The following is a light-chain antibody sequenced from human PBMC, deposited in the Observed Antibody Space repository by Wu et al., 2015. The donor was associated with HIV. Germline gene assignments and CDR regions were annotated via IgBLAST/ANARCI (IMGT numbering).Light chain of an antibody. Sequence: EIILTQSPGLLSVSVGDSVTLSCRASQTITGNYLAWYQQKLGQAPRLLIYETSNRATGIPDRFGGSGSGTDFTLTIDRLEPEDFAVYYCHQYGSAPITIGGGTEVEI. V-gene: IGKV3-20*01. CDR2: ETS. CDR3: HQYGSAPIT. CDR1: QTITGNY. J-gene: IGKJ4*01.